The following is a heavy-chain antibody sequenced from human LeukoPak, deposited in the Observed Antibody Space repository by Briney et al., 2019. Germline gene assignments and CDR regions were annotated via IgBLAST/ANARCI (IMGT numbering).Heavy chain of an antibody. CDR2: ISAYNGNT. CDR3: ARVLTRIVVVPAAMDN. J-gene: IGHJ4*02. Sequence: ASVKVSCKASGYTFTSYGISWVRQAPGQGLEWMGWISAYNGNTNYAQKLQGRVTMTTDTSTSTAYMELRSLRSDDTAVYYCARVLTRIVVVPAAMDNWGQGTLVTVSS. V-gene: IGHV1-18*01. D-gene: IGHD2-2*01. CDR1: GYTFTSYG.